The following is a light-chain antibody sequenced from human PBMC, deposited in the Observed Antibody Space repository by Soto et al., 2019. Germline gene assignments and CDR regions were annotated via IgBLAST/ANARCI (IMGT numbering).Light chain of an antibody. CDR3: TSYTSDRTNDV. CDR2: EVS. V-gene: IGLV2-14*01. J-gene: IGLJ1*01. Sequence: QSALTQPASVSGSPGQSITISCTGTSSDVGGYNYVSWYQQHPAKAPKLMIYEVSNRPSGVSNRFSGSKSGHTASLTISGRQSEDEDEYYCTSYTSDRTNDVFGTGTKLTVL. CDR1: SSDVGGYNY.